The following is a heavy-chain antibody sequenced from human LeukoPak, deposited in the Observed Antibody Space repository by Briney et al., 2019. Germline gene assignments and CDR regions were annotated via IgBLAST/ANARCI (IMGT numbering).Heavy chain of an antibody. Sequence: GGALRLSCAASAFTFSSYEVNWFRQAPGKGLVWVSYISSRGSTISYSDSVKGRFTISRDNAENSLYRKMNSLRAEHTAVYYCARGDYDYVWGSYRYYDYWGQGTLVTVSS. CDR1: AFTFSSYE. J-gene: IGHJ4*02. V-gene: IGHV3-48*03. D-gene: IGHD3-16*02. CDR2: ISSRGSTI. CDR3: ARGDYDYVWGSYRYYDY.